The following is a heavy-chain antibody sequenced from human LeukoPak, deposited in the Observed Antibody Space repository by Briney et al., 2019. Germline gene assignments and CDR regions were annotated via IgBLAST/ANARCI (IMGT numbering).Heavy chain of an antibody. D-gene: IGHD3-3*01. CDR1: GGSISSYY. CDR2: IFHSGTT. Sequence: PSETLSLTCTVSGGSISSYYWSWIRQPPGKGLEWIGYIFHSGTTSYNPSLKSRVTISIDTSNNQFSLKLNSVTAADTAVYYCARHGAVAISYSFDIWGQGTMVTVSS. V-gene: IGHV4-59*08. CDR3: ARHGAVAISYSFDI. J-gene: IGHJ3*02.